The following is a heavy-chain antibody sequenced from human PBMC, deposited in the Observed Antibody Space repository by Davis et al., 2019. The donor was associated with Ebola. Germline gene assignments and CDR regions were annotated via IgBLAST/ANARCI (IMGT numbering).Heavy chain of an antibody. CDR1: GDSISSSYW. CDR2: IFHSGST. J-gene: IGHJ5*02. D-gene: IGHD3-10*01. V-gene: IGHV4-4*02. Sequence: MPSETLSLTCAVSGDSISSSYWWNWVRQAPGKGLEWIGEIFHSGSTNYNPSLRSRVTISVDKSKNLFSLEMTSVTAADTAIYYCARGSPWFGVVDVLRGFDTWGQGSLVIVSS. CDR3: ARGSPWFGVVDVLRGFDT.